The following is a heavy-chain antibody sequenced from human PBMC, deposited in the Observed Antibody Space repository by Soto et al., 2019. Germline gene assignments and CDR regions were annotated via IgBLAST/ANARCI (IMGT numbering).Heavy chain of an antibody. CDR2: INWNGVNK. CDR1: GFMFEDFA. Sequence: EVQLVESGGGLEQPGRSLRLSCTVSGFMFEDFAMHWVRTAPGQGLEWVSGINWNGVNKGYAESVLGRFTISRDNAKKALYLDMNYLRPEDTALYFCAKDVDRLGELWGYFQSWGQGTMVTVSS. V-gene: IGHV3-9*01. CDR3: AKDVDRLGELWGYFQS. D-gene: IGHD3-16*01. J-gene: IGHJ1*01.